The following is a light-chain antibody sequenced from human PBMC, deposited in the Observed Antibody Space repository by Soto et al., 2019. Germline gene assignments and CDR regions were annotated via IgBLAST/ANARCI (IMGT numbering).Light chain of an antibody. J-gene: IGKJ1*01. CDR2: KAS. CDR1: QSIRSW. Sequence: DIQMTQSPSTLSASVGDRVTITCQASQSIRSWLAWYQQKPGKAPKLLIYKASNLDSGVPSRFNGSGSGTEFTLTISRLQPDDFATYYCQQYNSYWTFGQGTKVEIK. V-gene: IGKV1-5*03. CDR3: QQYNSYWT.